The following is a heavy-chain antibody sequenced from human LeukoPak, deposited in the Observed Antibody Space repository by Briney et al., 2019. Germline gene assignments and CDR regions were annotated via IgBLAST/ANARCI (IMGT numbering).Heavy chain of an antibody. V-gene: IGHV1-2*02. Sequence: GASVKVSCKASGYTFTGYYMHWVRQAPEQGLEWMGWINPNSGGTNYAQKFQGRVTMTRDTSISTVYMELSSLRPDDSAVYFCSRAGTITAPGATPNDFWGQGTLVTVSS. D-gene: IGHD6-13*01. CDR3: SRAGTITAPGATPNDF. J-gene: IGHJ4*02. CDR2: INPNSGGT. CDR1: GYTFTGYY.